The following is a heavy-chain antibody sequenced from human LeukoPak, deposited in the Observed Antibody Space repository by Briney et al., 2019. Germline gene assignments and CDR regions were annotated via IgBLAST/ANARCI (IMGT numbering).Heavy chain of an antibody. D-gene: IGHD4-11*01. V-gene: IGHV6-1*01. Sequence: SQTLSLTCAISGDSVFSSDATWNWIRQSPSRGLEWLGRTYYRSRWSSDYAPSVRSRITINSDTAKNQFSLQLNSVTPEDTAVYYCARASYRAFYIWGQGTMDTVSS. CDR3: ARASYRAFYI. J-gene: IGHJ3*02. CDR1: GDSVFSSDAT. CDR2: TYYRSRWSS.